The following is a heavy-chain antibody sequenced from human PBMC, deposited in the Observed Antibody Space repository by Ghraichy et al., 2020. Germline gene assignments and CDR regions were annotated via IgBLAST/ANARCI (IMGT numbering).Heavy chain of an antibody. CDR2: IYYSGST. Sequence: SETLSLTCTVSGGSISSYYWSWIRQPPGKGLEWIGYIYYSGSTNYNPSPKSRVTISVDTSKNQFSLKLSSVTAADTAVYYCARRRGRGYYYDSSGYYPRQAFDIWGQGTMVTVSS. CDR1: GGSISSYY. D-gene: IGHD3-22*01. V-gene: IGHV4-59*12. J-gene: IGHJ3*02. CDR3: ARRRGRGYYYDSSGYYPRQAFDI.